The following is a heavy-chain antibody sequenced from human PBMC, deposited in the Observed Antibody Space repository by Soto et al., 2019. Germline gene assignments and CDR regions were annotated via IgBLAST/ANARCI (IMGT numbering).Heavy chain of an antibody. CDR1: GCTFSSYT. V-gene: IGHV1-69*02. J-gene: IGHJ3*02. CDR3: ARSTTVTAQGAFDI. Sequence: SVKVSCKASGCTFSSYTISWVRQAPGQGLEWMGRIIPILGIANYAQKFQGRVTITADKSTSTAYMELSSLRSEDTAVYYCARSTTVTAQGAFDIWGQGTMVTVS. D-gene: IGHD4-17*01. CDR2: IIPILGIA.